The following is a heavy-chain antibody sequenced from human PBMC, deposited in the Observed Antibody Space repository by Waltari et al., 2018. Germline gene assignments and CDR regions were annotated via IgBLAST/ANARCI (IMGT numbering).Heavy chain of an antibody. V-gene: IGHV3-74*01. D-gene: IGHD2-2*01. CDR2: INGDGSTK. Sequence: EVQLVESGGGLVQPGGSLRLSCEASGLRFSTYWMHWVRQGPGKGLVWVSRINGDGSTKNYADSVKGRFTISRDNAKNTLYLQMNSLRAEDTAVYYCAAPHSTSWYVSDYWGQGALVTVSS. CDR1: GLRFSTYW. CDR3: AAPHSTSWYVSDY. J-gene: IGHJ4*02.